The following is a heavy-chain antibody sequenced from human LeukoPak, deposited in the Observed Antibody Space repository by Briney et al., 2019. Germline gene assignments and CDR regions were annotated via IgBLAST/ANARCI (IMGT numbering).Heavy chain of an antibody. CDR1: GGTFSSYA. CDR3: ARGPYDYVWGSYRYYFDY. J-gene: IGHJ4*02. CDR2: LIPIFGTA. D-gene: IGHD3-16*02. V-gene: IGHV1-69*05. Sequence: EASVKVSCKASGGTFSSYAISWVRQAPGQGLEWMGRLIPIFGTANYAQKFQGRVTITTDESTSTAYMELSSLRSEDTAVYYCARGPYDYVWGSYRYYFDYWGQGTLVTVSS.